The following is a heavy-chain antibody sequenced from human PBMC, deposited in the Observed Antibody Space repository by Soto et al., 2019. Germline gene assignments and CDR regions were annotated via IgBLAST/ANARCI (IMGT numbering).Heavy chain of an antibody. Sequence: SETLSLTCAVYGGSFSGYYWSWIRQPPGKGLEWIGEINHSGSTNYNPSLKSRVTISVDTSKNQFSLKLSSVTAADTAVYYCASLPELTGDAFDIWGQGTMVTVSS. CDR2: INHSGST. J-gene: IGHJ3*02. CDR3: ASLPELTGDAFDI. CDR1: GGSFSGYY. D-gene: IGHD7-27*01. V-gene: IGHV4-34*01.